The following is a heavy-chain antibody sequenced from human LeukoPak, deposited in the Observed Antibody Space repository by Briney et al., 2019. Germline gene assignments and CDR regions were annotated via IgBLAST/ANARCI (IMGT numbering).Heavy chain of an antibody. CDR3: ARSELGPTSYFDY. CDR2: IYYSGST. J-gene: IGHJ4*02. Sequence: SETLSLTCTVSGGSTSSYYWSWIRQPPGKGLDGIGYIYYSGSTNYNPSLKSRVTISVDTSKNQFSLKLSSVTAADTAVYYCARSELGPTSYFDYWGQGTLVTVSS. V-gene: IGHV4-59*01. D-gene: IGHD7-27*01. CDR1: GGSTSSYY.